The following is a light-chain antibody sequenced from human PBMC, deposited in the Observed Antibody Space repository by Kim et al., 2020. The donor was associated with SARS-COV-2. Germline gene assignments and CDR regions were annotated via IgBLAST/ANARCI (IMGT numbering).Light chain of an antibody. CDR2: AAS. CDR3: QQAKAFPIT. V-gene: IGKV1-12*01. CDR1: QGLGSW. J-gene: IGKJ5*01. Sequence: ATVGDRVTITCRASQGLGSWLAWYQQKPGKPPNLLIYAASRLQDGVPSRFSASESGTDFTLTITSVQPEDFATYFCQQAKAFPITFGQGTRLEIK.